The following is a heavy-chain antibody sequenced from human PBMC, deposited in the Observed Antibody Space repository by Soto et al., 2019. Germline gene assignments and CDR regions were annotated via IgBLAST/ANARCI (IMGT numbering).Heavy chain of an antibody. CDR3: ARFGYSSSWHSTVGGLDV. V-gene: IGHV4-39*07. Sequence: SETLSLTCTVPGDSMTSSSYYWGWIRQPPGRGLEWIGSIYYSERTSYNSWSTYYSPSLKSRVNMSVDPSKKQFSLKLSSATAADTTVYYSARFGYSSSWHSTVGGLDVWGQGTTVTVSS. CDR2: IYYSERTSYNSWST. CDR1: GDSMTSSSYY. D-gene: IGHD6-13*01. J-gene: IGHJ6*02.